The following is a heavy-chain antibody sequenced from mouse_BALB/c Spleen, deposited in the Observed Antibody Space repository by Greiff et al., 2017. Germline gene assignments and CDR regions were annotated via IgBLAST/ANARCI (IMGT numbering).Heavy chain of an antibody. CDR3: AREGLRQGAWFAY. D-gene: IGHD2-4*01. J-gene: IGHJ3*01. Sequence: VQLQQSGAELVRPGVSVKISCKGSGYTFTDYAMHWVKQSHAKSLEWIGVISTYYGDASYNQKFKGKATMTVDKSSSTAYMELARLTSEDSAIYYCAREGLRQGAWFAYWGQGTLVTVSA. CDR1: GYTFTDYA. V-gene: IGHV1S137*01. CDR2: ISTYYGDA.